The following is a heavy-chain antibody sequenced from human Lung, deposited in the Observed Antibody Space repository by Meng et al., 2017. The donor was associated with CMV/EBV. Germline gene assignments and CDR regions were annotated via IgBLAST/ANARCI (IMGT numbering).Heavy chain of an antibody. D-gene: IGHD3-22*01. J-gene: IGHJ6*02. CDR3: TSVAGAIDSSGYYYYFGSDV. Sequence: GSLRLSCAVYGGSISSYYWSWIRQPPGKGLEWIGSIYYSGSTNYNPSLKSRVTISVDTSKNQFSLKLSSVTAADTAVYYCTSVAGAIDSSGYYYYFGSDVWGQGTXVTVSS. CDR1: GGSISSYY. V-gene: IGHV4-59*12. CDR2: IYYSGST.